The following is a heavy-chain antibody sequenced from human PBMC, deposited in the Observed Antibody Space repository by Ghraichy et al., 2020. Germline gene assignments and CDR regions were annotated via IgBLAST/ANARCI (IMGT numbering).Heavy chain of an antibody. CDR2: INRSGDLV. D-gene: IGHD2-21*01. CDR1: GFVFSRYK. CDR3: ARDLVVPDFGLVSYAFDV. V-gene: IGHV3-48*02. J-gene: IGHJ3*01. Sequence: GGSLRLSCATSGFVFSRYKMNWVRQAPGKGPEWVSYINRSGDLVAYADSVKGRFTISRDNARNSLYLQMNSLRDEDTAVYYCARDLVVPDFGLVSYAFDVWGLGTMFTVSS.